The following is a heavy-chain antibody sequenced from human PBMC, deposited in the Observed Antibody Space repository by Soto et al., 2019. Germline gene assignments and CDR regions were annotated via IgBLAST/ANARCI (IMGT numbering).Heavy chain of an antibody. CDR1: GGTFSSYT. CDR3: ARGGYYDNTWGKLSHYGLDV. D-gene: IGHD3-16*01. J-gene: IGHJ6*02. Sequence: VKVSCKASGGTFSSYTISWVRQAPGQGLEWMGRIIPILGIANYAQKFQGRVTITADKSTSTAYMELSSLRSDDTAVYYCARGGYYDNTWGKLSHYGLDVWGQGTSVTVSS. CDR2: IIPILGIA. V-gene: IGHV1-69*02.